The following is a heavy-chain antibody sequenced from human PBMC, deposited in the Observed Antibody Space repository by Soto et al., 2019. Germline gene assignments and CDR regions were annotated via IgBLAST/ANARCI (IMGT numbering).Heavy chain of an antibody. Sequence: GGSLRLSCAVSGFTFDDYAMHWVRQAPGEGLEWVSGISWNSDRLDYADSVKGRFTISRDNAKNSLYLQMNSLRAEDTAFYYCVKDLGGSHWAGQFDYWGQGALVTVSS. CDR1: GFTFDDYA. J-gene: IGHJ4*02. V-gene: IGHV3-9*01. CDR3: VKDLGGSHWAGQFDY. CDR2: ISWNSDRL. D-gene: IGHD1-26*01.